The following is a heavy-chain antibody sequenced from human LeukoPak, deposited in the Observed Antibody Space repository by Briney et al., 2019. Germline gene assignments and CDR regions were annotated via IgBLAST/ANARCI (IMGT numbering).Heavy chain of an antibody. J-gene: IGHJ4*02. CDR1: GFTVSSNY. Sequence: GGSLRLSCAASGFTVSSNYMSWVRQAPGKGLEWVSAISGSGGSTYYADSVKGRFTISRDNSKNTLYLQMNSLRAEDTAVYYCAKAKTVAGFDYWGQGTLVTVSS. V-gene: IGHV3-23*01. CDR2: ISGSGGST. D-gene: IGHD6-19*01. CDR3: AKAKTVAGFDY.